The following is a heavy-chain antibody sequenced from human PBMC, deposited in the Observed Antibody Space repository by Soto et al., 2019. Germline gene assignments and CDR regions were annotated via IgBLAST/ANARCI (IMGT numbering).Heavy chain of an antibody. CDR3: AHRGYMYGNWDHGYFDY. J-gene: IGHJ4*02. D-gene: IGHD5-18*01. CDR1: GFSLTTSGVG. Sequence: QISLKESGPTRVKSTQTLTLTCTFSGFSLTTSGVGVGWIRQPPGRALEWLAVIYWDDDKGYSPSLKSRLTITKDTSKNQVVLTMTNMDPVDTATYFCAHRGYMYGNWDHGYFDYWGQGALVTVS. CDR2: IYWDDDK. V-gene: IGHV2-5*02.